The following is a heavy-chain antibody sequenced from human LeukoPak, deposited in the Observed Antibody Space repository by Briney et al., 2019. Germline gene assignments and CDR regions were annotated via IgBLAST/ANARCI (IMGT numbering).Heavy chain of an antibody. Sequence: AASVKVSCKVSGYTLTELSMHWVRQAPGKGLEWMGGFDPEDGETIYAQKFQGRVTMTEDTSTDTAYMELSSLRSEDTAVYYCAREGYDILTGYAGSVNWFDPWGQGTLVTVSS. CDR3: AREGYDILTGYAGSVNWFDP. V-gene: IGHV1-24*01. CDR2: FDPEDGET. J-gene: IGHJ5*02. D-gene: IGHD3-9*01. CDR1: GYTLTELS.